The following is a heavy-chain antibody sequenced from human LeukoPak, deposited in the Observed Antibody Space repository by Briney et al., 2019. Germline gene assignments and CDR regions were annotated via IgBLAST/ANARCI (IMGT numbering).Heavy chain of an antibody. CDR1: GYSFTSYW. D-gene: IGHD4-17*01. CDR2: IYPGDSDT. V-gene: IGHV5-51*01. J-gene: IGHJ4*02. Sequence: GESLKISCKGSGYSFTSYWIGWVRQMPGKGLEWMGIIYPGDSDTRYSPSFQGQVTISADKSISTAYLQWSSLKASDTAMYYCARRDGDGDYTPDKFDYWGQGTLVTVSS. CDR3: ARRDGDGDYTPDKFDY.